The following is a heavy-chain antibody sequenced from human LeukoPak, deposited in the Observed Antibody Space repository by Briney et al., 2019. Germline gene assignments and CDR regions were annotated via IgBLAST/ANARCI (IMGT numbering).Heavy chain of an antibody. CDR2: FDPAVGET. D-gene: IGHD3-22*01. Sequence: SVKVSCLLSGYTLPQLSMHWELQAPGQGLECMGGFDPAVGETIYPQKFQGRDTMTEDTSTHTANMELSSLRYEDKTLYYCATGQSLPNDYSYYSSGYISPNWFDPWGQGTLVTVSS. J-gene: IGHJ5*02. CDR1: GYTLPQLS. CDR3: ATGQSLPNDYSYYSSGYISPNWFDP. V-gene: IGHV1-24*01.